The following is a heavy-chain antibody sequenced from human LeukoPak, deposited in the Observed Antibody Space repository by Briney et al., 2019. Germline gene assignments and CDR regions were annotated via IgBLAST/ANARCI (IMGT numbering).Heavy chain of an antibody. V-gene: IGHV4-4*07. D-gene: IGHD6-13*01. CDR3: ARGVIAAGGNDRPL. J-gene: IGHJ4*02. CDR2: ISGSGST. Sequence: SETLSLTCSVSGDSISYCYWSWIRQAAGKGLEWIGRISGSGSTDYNASLKRRVTMSVATSKNQLSLKVISVSAADTPVSYCARGVIAAGGNDRPLWRQKPLVPVS. CDR1: GDSISYCY.